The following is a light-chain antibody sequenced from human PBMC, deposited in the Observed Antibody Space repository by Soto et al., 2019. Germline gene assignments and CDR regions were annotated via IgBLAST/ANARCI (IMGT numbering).Light chain of an antibody. J-gene: IGLJ2*01. CDR1: RSDFGTYNS. CDR2: DVT. Sequence: QSALTQPASVSGSPGQSITISCTGTRSDFGTYNSVSWYQQHPGKAPKLMIYDVTDRPSGVSNRFSGSKSGNTASLTISGLQAEDEADYYCSSYTSSSTLVFGGGTKVTVL. CDR3: SSYTSSSTLV. V-gene: IGLV2-14*03.